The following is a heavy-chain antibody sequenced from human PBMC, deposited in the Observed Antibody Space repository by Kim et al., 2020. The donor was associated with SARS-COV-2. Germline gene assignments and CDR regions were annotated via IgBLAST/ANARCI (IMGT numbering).Heavy chain of an antibody. CDR3: ARIGYYYYYAMDV. Sequence: GGSLRLSCEASGFSFSSYWMSWVRQAPGKGLEWVANINQDGSDKYYVDSVKGRFTISRDNAKNSLDLHMDSLGAEDTALYYCARIGYYYYYAMDVWGQGTTVTVSS. J-gene: IGHJ6*02. V-gene: IGHV3-7*01. CDR1: GFSFSSYW. CDR2: INQDGSDK.